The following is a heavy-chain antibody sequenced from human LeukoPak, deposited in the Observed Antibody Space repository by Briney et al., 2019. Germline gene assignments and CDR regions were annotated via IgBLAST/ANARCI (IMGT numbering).Heavy chain of an antibody. D-gene: IGHD3-10*01. Sequence: GGSLRLSCGVSGFTFSRNWMTWVRPTPGKGLEWVAHIKEDGSETYYVDSVKGRFTVSRDNAKNSLYLQMNSPRDEDTAVYYCARDLVLLWFGELLGTFGMDVRGQGTTVTVSS. J-gene: IGHJ6*02. CDR1: GFTFSRNW. V-gene: IGHV3-7*01. CDR3: ARDLVLLWFGELLGTFGMDV. CDR2: IKEDGSET.